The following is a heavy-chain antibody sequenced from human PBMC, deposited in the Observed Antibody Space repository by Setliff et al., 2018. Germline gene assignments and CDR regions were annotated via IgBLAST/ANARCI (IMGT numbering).Heavy chain of an antibody. J-gene: IGHJ6*02. D-gene: IGHD3-9*01. CDR3: ARDYVLRYFDRPHTLWSYYYYGMDV. CDR1: GFTFSSYW. V-gene: IGHV3-74*01. CDR2: INSDGSST. Sequence: GGSLRLSCAASGFTFSSYWMHWVRQAPGKGLVWVSRINSDGSSTSYADSVKGRFTISRDNAKNTLYLQMNSLRAEDTAVYYCARDYVLRYFDRPHTLWSYYYYGMDVWGQGTMVTVSS.